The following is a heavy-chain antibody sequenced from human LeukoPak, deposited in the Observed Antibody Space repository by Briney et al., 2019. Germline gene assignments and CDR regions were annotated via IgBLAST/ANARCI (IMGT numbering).Heavy chain of an antibody. CDR1: GFTFSSYA. Sequence: GGSLRLSCAASGFTFSSYAMSWVRQAPGKGLEWVSAISGSGGSTYYADSVKGRFTISRDNSKNTLYLQMNSLRAEDTAVYYCARQRTAPPIYEYYGMDVWGHGTTVTVSS. J-gene: IGHJ6*02. D-gene: IGHD3-9*01. CDR3: ARQRTAPPIYEYYGMDV. V-gene: IGHV3-23*01. CDR2: ISGSGGST.